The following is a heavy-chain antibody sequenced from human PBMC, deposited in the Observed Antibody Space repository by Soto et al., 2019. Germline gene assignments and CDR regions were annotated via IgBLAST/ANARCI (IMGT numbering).Heavy chain of an antibody. D-gene: IGHD4-17*01. J-gene: IGHJ6*02. Sequence: GGSLRLSCAASGFTFSSYSMNWVRQAPGKGLEWVSSISSSSSYIYYADSVKGRFTISRDNAKNSLYLQMNSLRAEDTAVYYCARGPRGTVTTDYYYGMDVWGQGTTVTVSS. V-gene: IGHV3-21*01. CDR3: ARGPRGTVTTDYYYGMDV. CDR1: GFTFSSYS. CDR2: ISSSSSYI.